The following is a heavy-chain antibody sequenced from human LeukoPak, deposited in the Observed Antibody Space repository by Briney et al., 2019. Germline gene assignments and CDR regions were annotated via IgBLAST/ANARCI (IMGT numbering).Heavy chain of an antibody. J-gene: IGHJ3*02. CDR3: ARDQAFSVAADAFDI. CDR2: ISAYNGNT. Sequence: ASVKVSCKASGYTFTSYGISWVRQAPGQGLEWMGWISAYNGNTSYAQKLQGRVTMTTDTSTSTAYMELRSLRSDDTAVYYCARDQAFSVAADAFDIWGQGTMVTVSS. D-gene: IGHD4-23*01. CDR1: GYTFTSYG. V-gene: IGHV1-18*01.